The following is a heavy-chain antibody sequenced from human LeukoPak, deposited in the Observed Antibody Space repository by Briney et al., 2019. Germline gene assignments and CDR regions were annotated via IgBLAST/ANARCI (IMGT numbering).Heavy chain of an antibody. D-gene: IGHD3-22*01. V-gene: IGHV3-20*04. CDR1: GFSFDDYG. CDR3: AGYYYDSSRGFDL. J-gene: IGHJ5*02. Sequence: GGSLRLSCAASGFSFDDYGMSWVRQAPGKGLEGVCDINWNGAWTGYADSVKGRFTISRDNAKNSLYLQMNSLRAEDTALYYCAGYYYDSSRGFDLWGQGTLVTVSA. CDR2: INWNGAWT.